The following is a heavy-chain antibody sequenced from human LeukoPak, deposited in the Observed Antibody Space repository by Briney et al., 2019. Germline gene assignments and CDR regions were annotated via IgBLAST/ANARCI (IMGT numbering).Heavy chain of an antibody. CDR2: ISSSSSM. V-gene: IGHV3-21*01. Sequence: GGSLRLSCAASGFTFSSYSMNWVRQAPGKGLEWVSSISSSSSMSYADSVEGRFTISRDNAKNSLYLQMNSLRDEDTAVYYCVRESRFHFDYWGQGTLVTVSS. D-gene: IGHD3-10*01. J-gene: IGHJ4*02. CDR3: VRESRFHFDY. CDR1: GFTFSSYS.